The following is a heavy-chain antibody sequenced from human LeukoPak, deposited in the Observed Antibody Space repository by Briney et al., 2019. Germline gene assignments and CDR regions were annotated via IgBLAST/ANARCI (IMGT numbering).Heavy chain of an antibody. V-gene: IGHV3-11*01. D-gene: IGHD3-16*02. CDR1: EFTFSGYY. CDR2: ISSSGSTI. CDR3: VRDYRACFDY. J-gene: IGHJ4*02. Sequence: GGSLRPSCAASEFTFSGYYMSWIRQAPGKGLEWVSYISSSGSTIYYADSVKGRFTISRDNAKNSLYLQMNSLRAEDTAVYYCVRDYRACFDYWGQGTLVTVSS.